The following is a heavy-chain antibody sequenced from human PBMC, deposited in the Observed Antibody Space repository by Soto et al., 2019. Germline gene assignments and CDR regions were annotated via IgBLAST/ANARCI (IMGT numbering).Heavy chain of an antibody. Sequence: QVQLVESGGGVVQPGRSLRLSCAASGFTFYSYGMHWVRQAPGKGLEWVAVIWDDGSEIYYAETVKGRFTISRDNSENTLDLQMNSLRAEDTAVYYCARGAPTDYGDCDHWGQGTLVTVSS. CDR2: IWDDGSEI. D-gene: IGHD4-17*01. V-gene: IGHV3-33*01. J-gene: IGHJ4*02. CDR3: ARGAPTDYGDCDH. CDR1: GFTFYSYG.